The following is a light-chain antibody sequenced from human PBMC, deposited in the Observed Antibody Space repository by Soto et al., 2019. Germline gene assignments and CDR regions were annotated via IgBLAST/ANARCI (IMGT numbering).Light chain of an antibody. CDR2: GAS. CDR1: QSVSSSY. V-gene: IGKV3-20*01. J-gene: IGKJ4*01. Sequence: EIVLTQSPGTLSLSPGDRATLSCRASQSVSSSYLAWYQQKPGQAPRLLIYGASSRATGIPDRFSGSGSGTDFTLTISRLEPEDFAVYYCQQYGSSALTFGRGNTVDIK. CDR3: QQYGSSALT.